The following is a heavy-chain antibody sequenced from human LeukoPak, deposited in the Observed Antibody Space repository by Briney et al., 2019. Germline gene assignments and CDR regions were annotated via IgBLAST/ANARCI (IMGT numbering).Heavy chain of an antibody. CDR2: INPSGGST. J-gene: IGHJ4*02. V-gene: IGHV1-46*01. CDR1: GYTFASYY. CDR3: ARDSTPTYYSGTYYFEY. Sequence: ASVKVSCKASGYTFASYYMHWVRQAPGQGLEWMGIINPSGGSTTYAQKFQGRVTMTRDTSTSPVYMELSSLGSEDTAVYYCARDSTPTYYSGTYYFEYWCQGTLVTVSS. D-gene: IGHD1-26*01.